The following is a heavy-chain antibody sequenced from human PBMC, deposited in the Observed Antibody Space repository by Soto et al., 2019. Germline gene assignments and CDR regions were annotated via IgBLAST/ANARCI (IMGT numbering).Heavy chain of an antibody. Sequence: EVQLVESGGGLVKPGGSLRLSCAASGFTFSSYSMNWVRQAPGKGLEWVSSISSSSSYIYYADSVKGRFTISRDNAKNSLYLQMNSLRAEDTAVYYCARELYGDYVNLGDGDDSWGQGTLVTVSS. CDR3: ARELYGDYVNLGDGDDS. V-gene: IGHV3-21*01. D-gene: IGHD4-17*01. CDR2: ISSSSSYI. J-gene: IGHJ4*02. CDR1: GFTFSSYS.